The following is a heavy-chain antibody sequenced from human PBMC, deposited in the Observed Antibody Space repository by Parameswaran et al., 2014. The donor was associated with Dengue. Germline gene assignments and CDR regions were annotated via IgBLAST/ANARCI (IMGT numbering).Heavy chain of an antibody. Sequence: WVRQAPGQGLEWIGGIIPILRTTDYAQKFQGRVTISADESTSIAYMELSSLRSDDTAVYYCARGSRGYCSSGSCYISYNHYYMDVWGKGTTVTVSS. CDR2: IIPILRTT. V-gene: IGHV1-69*01. D-gene: IGHD2-15*01. CDR3: ARGSRGYCSSGSCYISYNHYYMDV. J-gene: IGHJ6*03.